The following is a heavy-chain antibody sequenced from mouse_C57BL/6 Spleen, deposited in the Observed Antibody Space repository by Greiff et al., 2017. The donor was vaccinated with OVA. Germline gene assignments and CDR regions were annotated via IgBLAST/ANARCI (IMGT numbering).Heavy chain of an antibody. CDR1: GYTFTRYW. J-gene: IGHJ2*01. CDR2: IYPSDSET. Sequence: QVQLQQPGAELVRPGSSVKLSCKASGYTFTRYWMDWVKPRPGQGLEWIGNIYPSDSETHYNQKFKDKATLTVDKSSSTAYMQLSSLTSEDSAVYYCARREYGSSYFDYWGQGTTRTVSS. CDR3: ARREYGSSYFDY. V-gene: IGHV1-61*01. D-gene: IGHD1-1*01.